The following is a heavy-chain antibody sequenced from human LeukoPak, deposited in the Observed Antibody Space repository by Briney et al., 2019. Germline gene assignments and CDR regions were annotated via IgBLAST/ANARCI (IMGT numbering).Heavy chain of an antibody. CDR2: IHTTGTT. V-gene: IGHV4-4*07. CDR3: ARSDTHHIHSSSWHFDY. J-gene: IGHJ4*02. Sequence: SETLSLTCTVSGDSMTRYYWSFIRQPAGKGLEWIGRIHTTGTTWYNASLKSRVTMSVDPSKNQFSLYLNSVTAADTAVYYCARSDTHHIHSSSWHFDYWGQGTLVTVSS. CDR1: GDSMTRYY. D-gene: IGHD6-13*01.